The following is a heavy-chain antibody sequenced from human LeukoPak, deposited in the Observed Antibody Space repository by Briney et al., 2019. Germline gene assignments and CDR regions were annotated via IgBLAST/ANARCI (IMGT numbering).Heavy chain of an antibody. CDR3: AREIYRWFDP. CDR1: GFTFSSYE. CDR2: ISSSGSTI. V-gene: IGHV3-48*03. Sequence: GGSLRLSCAASGFTFSSYEMNWVRQAPGKGLEWVSYISSSGSTIYYADSVKGRFTTSRDNAKNSLYLQMNSLRAEDTAVYYCAREIYRWFDPWGQGTLVTVSS. D-gene: IGHD1-14*01. J-gene: IGHJ5*02.